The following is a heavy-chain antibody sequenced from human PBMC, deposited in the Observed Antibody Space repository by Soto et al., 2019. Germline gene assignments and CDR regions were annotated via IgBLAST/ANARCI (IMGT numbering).Heavy chain of an antibody. CDR3: ARGGALTAGYYYYYMDV. D-gene: IGHD2-21*02. CDR1: GYTFTDFD. J-gene: IGHJ6*03. CDR2: MNPRSGNT. Sequence: QEQLVQSGAEVKKPGASVKVSCKASGYTFTDFDITWVRQATGQGLEWMGWMNPRSGNTGFTDKFEGRVTLTRDTSTTTAYMELSDLTSEDTAVYFCARGGALTAGYYYYYMDVWGSGTAVNVSS. V-gene: IGHV1-8*01.